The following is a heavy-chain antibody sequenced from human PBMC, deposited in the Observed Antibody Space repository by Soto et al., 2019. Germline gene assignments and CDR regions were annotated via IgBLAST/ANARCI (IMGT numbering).Heavy chain of an antibody. D-gene: IGHD3-10*01. Sequence: SETLSLTCAVYGGSFSGYYRSWIRQPPGKGLEWIGKINHSGSTNYNPSLKSRVTISVDTSKNQFSLKLSSVTAADTAVYYCAISTTYYYGSGSYYKALSKVYYYYYGMDVWGQGTTVTVSS. CDR3: AISTTYYYGSGSYYKALSKVYYYYYGMDV. V-gene: IGHV4-34*01. CDR2: INHSGST. J-gene: IGHJ6*02. CDR1: GGSFSGYY.